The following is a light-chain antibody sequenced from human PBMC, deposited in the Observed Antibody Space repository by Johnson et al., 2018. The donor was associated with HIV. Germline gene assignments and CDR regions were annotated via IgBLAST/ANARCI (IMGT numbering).Light chain of an antibody. CDR1: SSNIGNNY. CDR3: GTWDSSLSAYV. CDR2: ENK. J-gene: IGLJ1*01. V-gene: IGLV1-51*02. Sequence: QSVLTQPPSVSAAPGQKVTISCSGSSSNIGNNYVSWYQQLPRGAPKLLIYENKKRPSGIPDRFSGSKSGTSATLDITGLQSGDEADYYCGTWDSSLSAYVFGNGTKVTVL.